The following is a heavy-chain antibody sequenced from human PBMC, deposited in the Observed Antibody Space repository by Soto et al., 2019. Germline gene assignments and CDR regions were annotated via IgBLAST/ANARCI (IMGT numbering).Heavy chain of an antibody. CDR1: GYIFVNYG. D-gene: IGHD3-16*01. CDR3: VMVDNYVTPTPQDV. Sequence: QVQLVQSGDEVKKPGASVKVSCKASGYIFVNYGIAWVRQAPRQGLEWMGWISPYTGNTYSASKVQGRLTMTTDTSTSTAYMDLGSLTSDDTAVYYCVMVDNYVTPTPQDVWGQGTTVTVSS. J-gene: IGHJ6*02. CDR2: ISPYTGNT. V-gene: IGHV1-18*01.